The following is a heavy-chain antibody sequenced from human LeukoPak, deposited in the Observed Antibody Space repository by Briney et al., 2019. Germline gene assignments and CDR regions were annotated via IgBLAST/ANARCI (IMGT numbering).Heavy chain of an antibody. D-gene: IGHD2/OR15-2a*01. CDR1: GGSISSSSYY. V-gene: IGHV4-39*01. CDR2: IYYSGST. Sequence: SSETLSLTCTVSGGSISSSSYYWGWIRQPPGKGLEWIGSIYYSGSTYYNPSLKSRVTISVDTSKNQFSLKLSSVTAADTAVYYCARQSGVSFSYYYYMDVWGKGTTVTVSS. J-gene: IGHJ6*03. CDR3: ARQSGVSFSYYYYMDV.